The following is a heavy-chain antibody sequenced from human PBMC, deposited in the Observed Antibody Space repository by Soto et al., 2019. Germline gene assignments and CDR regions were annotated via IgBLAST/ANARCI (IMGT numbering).Heavy chain of an antibody. CDR3: ARGGSWYNYY. V-gene: IGHV3-7*04. D-gene: IGHD6-13*01. Sequence: EVQVVDSGGGLVQPGGSLRLSCVASGFTFSISWMTWVRQAPGKGLEWVANIKQDGSEKYYVASVKGRFTISRDNAKNSLYLQMNTLRAEDTAVYYCARGGSWYNYYWGQGTLVTVSS. J-gene: IGHJ4*02. CDR1: GFTFSISW. CDR2: IKQDGSEK.